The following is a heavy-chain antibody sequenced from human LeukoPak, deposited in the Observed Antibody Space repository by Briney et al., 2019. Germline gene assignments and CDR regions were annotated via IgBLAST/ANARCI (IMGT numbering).Heavy chain of an antibody. CDR3: AKPLGDFWSGYYYDY. J-gene: IGHJ4*02. V-gene: IGHV3-21*04. CDR2: ISSSGRNI. D-gene: IGHD3-3*01. CDR1: GFTFSDYT. Sequence: GSLRLSCAASGFTFSDYTINWVRQAPGKGLEWISSISSSGRNIFYADSVKGRFTVSRDNSKNTLYLQMNSLRAEDTAVYYCAKPLGDFWSGYYYDYWGQGTLVTVSS.